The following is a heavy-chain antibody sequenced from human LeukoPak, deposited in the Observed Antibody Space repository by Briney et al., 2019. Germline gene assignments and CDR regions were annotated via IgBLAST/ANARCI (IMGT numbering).Heavy chain of an antibody. V-gene: IGHV4-34*10. Sequence: SETLSLTCAVYGGSFSGYYWSWIRQPPGKGLEWIGEINHSGSTNYNPSLKSRITMSVDTSKNQFSLKLSSVTAADTAVYYCAEGYCSGSGCYPGGNWFDPWGQGTLVTVSS. CDR3: AEGYCSGSGCYPGGNWFDP. CDR2: INHSGST. D-gene: IGHD2-15*01. CDR1: GGSFSGYY. J-gene: IGHJ5*02.